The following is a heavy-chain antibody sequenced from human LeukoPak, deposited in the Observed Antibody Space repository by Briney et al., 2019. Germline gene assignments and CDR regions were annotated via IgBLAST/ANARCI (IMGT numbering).Heavy chain of an antibody. CDR3: AKDPRVRGVIIKGYY. CDR1: GFIFSSYG. V-gene: IGHV3-30*18. CDR2: ISYDGSNK. Sequence: PGRSLRLSCVASGFIFSSYGMHWVRQAPGKGLGWLAVISYDGSNKYYADSVKGRFTISRDNSKNTLYLKMNSLRAEDTAVYYCAKDPRVRGVIIKGYYWGQGTLVTVSS. D-gene: IGHD3-10*01. J-gene: IGHJ4*02.